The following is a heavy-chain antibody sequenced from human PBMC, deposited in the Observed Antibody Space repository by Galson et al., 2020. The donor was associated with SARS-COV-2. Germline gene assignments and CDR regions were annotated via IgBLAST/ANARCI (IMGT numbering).Heavy chain of an antibody. CDR2: IYYSGST. Sequence: SETLSLTCTVSGGSISSYYWSWIRQPPGKGLEWIGYIYYSGSTNYNPSLKSRVTISVDTSKNQFSLKLSSVTAADTAVYYCARAVGYGSGSYWDYYYYYMDVWGKGTTVTVSS. D-gene: IGHD3-10*01. CDR1: GGSISSYY. V-gene: IGHV4-59*01. CDR3: ARAVGYGSGSYWDYYYYYMDV. J-gene: IGHJ6*03.